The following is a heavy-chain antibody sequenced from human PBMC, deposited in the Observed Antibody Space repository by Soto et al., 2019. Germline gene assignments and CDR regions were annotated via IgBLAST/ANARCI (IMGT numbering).Heavy chain of an antibody. J-gene: IGHJ5*02. V-gene: IGHV3-74*01. CDR3: ATVFDL. CDR1: GFTLRSHR. CDR2: IDTDGGGT. Sequence: EVQLVESGGGLVQPGGSLRVSCAASGFTLRSHRIHWVRQVPGKGLEWVSRIDTDGGGTSYADSVKGRFTISTDNAKNTVNLQMNGLRGEDRAVYYCATVFDLWGQGTLVTAAS.